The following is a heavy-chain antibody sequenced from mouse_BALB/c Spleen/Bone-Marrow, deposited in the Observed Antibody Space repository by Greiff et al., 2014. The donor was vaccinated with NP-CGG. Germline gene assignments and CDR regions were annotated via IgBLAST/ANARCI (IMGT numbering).Heavy chain of an antibody. Sequence: QVQLQQSGAELVMPGASVKMSCKASGYTFTDYWMHWVKQRPGQGLEWIGAIDTSDSYTSYNQKFKGKATLTVDESSSTAYMQLSSPTSEDSAVYYCARSYYGSSYFDYWGQGTTLTVSS. V-gene: IGHV1-69*01. CDR2: IDTSDSYT. J-gene: IGHJ2*01. CDR1: GYTFTDYW. CDR3: ARSYYGSSYFDY. D-gene: IGHD1-1*01.